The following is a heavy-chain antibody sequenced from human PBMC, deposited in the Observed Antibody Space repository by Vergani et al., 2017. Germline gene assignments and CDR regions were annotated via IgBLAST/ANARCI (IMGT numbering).Heavy chain of an antibody. CDR3: AKGRLWIDY. CDR2: ISYDGSNK. V-gene: IGHV3-30*18. Sequence: QVQLVESGGGVVQPGRSLRLSCAASGFTFSSYGMHWVRQAPGKGLEGVAVISYDGSNKYYADSVKGRFTISRDNSKNTLYLQMNSLRAEDTAVYYCAKGRLWIDYWGQGTLVTVSS. D-gene: IGHD2-21*01. J-gene: IGHJ4*02. CDR1: GFTFSSYG.